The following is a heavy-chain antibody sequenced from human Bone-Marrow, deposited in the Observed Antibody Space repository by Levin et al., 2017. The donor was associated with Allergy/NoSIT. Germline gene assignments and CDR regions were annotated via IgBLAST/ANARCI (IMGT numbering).Heavy chain of an antibody. Sequence: PSETLSLTCAVSGGSIIGGGFSWSWVRQPPGKGLELIGYIYQSGTTYYTPSLRVRAAISVDRSRNQFSLDLTSVTAADTDVYYCVRVLNWFDPWGQGRQVTVSS. J-gene: IGHJ5*02. V-gene: IGHV4-30-2*01. CDR3: VRVLNWFDP. CDR1: GGSIIGGGFS. CDR2: IYQSGTT.